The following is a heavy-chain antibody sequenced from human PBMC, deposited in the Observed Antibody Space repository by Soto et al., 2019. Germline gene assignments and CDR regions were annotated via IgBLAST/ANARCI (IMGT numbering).Heavy chain of an antibody. D-gene: IGHD6-19*01. CDR2: IIPIFGTA. J-gene: IGHJ6*04. V-gene: IGHV1-69*13. CDR3: ARWGGVGSGWSEDYSGMDV. Sequence: SVKVSCKASGGTFSSYAISWVRQAPGQGLEWMGGIIPIFGTANYAQKFQGRVTITADESTSTAYMELSSLRSEDTAVYYCARWGGVGSGWSEDYSGMDVWGKGPTVTVSS. CDR1: GGTFSSYA.